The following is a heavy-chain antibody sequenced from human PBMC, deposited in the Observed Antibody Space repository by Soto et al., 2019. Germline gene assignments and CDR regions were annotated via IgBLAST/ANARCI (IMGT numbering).Heavy chain of an antibody. V-gene: IGHV6-1*01. CDR2: TYYRSKWYN. D-gene: IGHD3-22*01. J-gene: IGHJ4*02. Sequence: PSQTLSLTCAISGDSVSSNSAAWNWIRQSPSRGLEWLGRTYYRSKWYNDYAVSVKSRITINPDTSKNQFSLQLNSVTPEDTAVYYCARGIGLPPWYYYDSKWWPVYFDYWGQGTLVTVPS. CDR1: GDSVSSNSAA. CDR3: ARGIGLPPWYYYDSKWWPVYFDY.